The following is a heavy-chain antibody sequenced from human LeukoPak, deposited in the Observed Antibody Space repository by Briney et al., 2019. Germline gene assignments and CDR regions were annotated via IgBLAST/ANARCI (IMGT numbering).Heavy chain of an antibody. V-gene: IGHV1-69*01. CDR1: GFTFSSYA. D-gene: IGHD1-26*01. Sequence: PGGSLRLSCAASGFTFSSYAISWVRQAPGQGLEWMGGIIPIFGTANYAQKFQGRVTITADESTSTAYMELSSLRSEDTAVYYCATGRSYFNLPLDYWGQGTLVTVSS. CDR2: IIPIFGTA. CDR3: ATGRSYFNLPLDY. J-gene: IGHJ4*02.